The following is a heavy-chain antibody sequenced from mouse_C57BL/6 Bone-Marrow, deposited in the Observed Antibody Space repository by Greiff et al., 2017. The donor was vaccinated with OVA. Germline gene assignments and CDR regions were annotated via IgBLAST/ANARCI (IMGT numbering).Heavy chain of an antibody. V-gene: IGHV1-20*01. CDR1: GYSFTGYF. J-gene: IGHJ4*01. CDR2: INPYNGDT. Sequence: EVQLQQSGPELVKPGDSVKISCKASGYSFTGYFMNWVMQSHGKSLEWIGRINPYNGDTFYNQKFTGKATLTVDKSSSTAHMELRSLTSEDSAVYYCARGALRRRGYYAMDYWGQGTSVTVSS. D-gene: IGHD2-4*01. CDR3: ARGALRRRGYYAMDY.